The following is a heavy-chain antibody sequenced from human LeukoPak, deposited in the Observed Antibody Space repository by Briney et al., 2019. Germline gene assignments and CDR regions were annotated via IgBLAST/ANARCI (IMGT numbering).Heavy chain of an antibody. CDR1: GYTFTSYG. J-gene: IGHJ5*02. D-gene: IGHD6-13*01. CDR3: ARGWGIATYNWFDP. Sequence: ASVKVSCKASGYTFTSYGISWVRQAPGQGLEWMGWISAYNGNTNYAQKLQGRVTMTTDTSTSTAYMELRSLRSDNTAVYYCARGWGIATYNWFDPWGQGTLVTVSS. CDR2: ISAYNGNT. V-gene: IGHV1-18*01.